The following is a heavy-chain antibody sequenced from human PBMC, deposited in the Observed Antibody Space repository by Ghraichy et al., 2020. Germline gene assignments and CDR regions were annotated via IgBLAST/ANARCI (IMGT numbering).Heavy chain of an antibody. CDR2: INHSGST. Sequence: SETVSLTCAVYGGSFSGYYWSWIRQPPGKGLEWIGEINHSGSTNYNPSLKSRVTISVDTSKNQFSLKLSSVTAADTAVYYCARVRIVVVPAAMRRWFDPWGQGTLVNVSS. CDR3: ARVRIVVVPAAMRRWFDP. CDR1: GGSFSGYY. J-gene: IGHJ5*02. D-gene: IGHD2-2*01. V-gene: IGHV4-34*01.